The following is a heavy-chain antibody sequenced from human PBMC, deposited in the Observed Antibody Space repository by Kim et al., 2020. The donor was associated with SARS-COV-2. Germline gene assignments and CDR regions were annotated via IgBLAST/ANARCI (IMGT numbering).Heavy chain of an antibody. CDR3: AREYDFWSESTGGMDV. CDR1: GYTFTGYY. D-gene: IGHD3-3*01. CDR2: INPNSGGT. Sequence: ASVKVSCKASGYTFTGYYMHWVRQAPGQGLEWMGWINPNSGGTNYAQKFQGRVTMTRDTSISTAYMELSRLRSDDTAVYYCAREYDFWSESTGGMDVWGQGTTVTVSS. V-gene: IGHV1-2*02. J-gene: IGHJ6*02.